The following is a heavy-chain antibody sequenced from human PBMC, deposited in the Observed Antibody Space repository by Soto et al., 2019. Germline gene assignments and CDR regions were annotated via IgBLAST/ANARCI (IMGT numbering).Heavy chain of an antibody. J-gene: IGHJ3*02. CDR1: GGSISSGGYS. Sequence: PSETLSLTCAVSGGSISSGGYSWSWIRQPPGKGLEWIGYIYHSGSTYYNPSLKSRVTISVDRSKNQFSLKLSSVTAADTAVYYCARAYEAFDIWGQGTMVTVS. CDR3: ARAYEAFDI. D-gene: IGHD5-12*01. V-gene: IGHV4-30-2*01. CDR2: IYHSGST.